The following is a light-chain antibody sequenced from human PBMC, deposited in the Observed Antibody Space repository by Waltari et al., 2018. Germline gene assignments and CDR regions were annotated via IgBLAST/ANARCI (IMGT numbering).Light chain of an antibody. CDR1: ETIVSW. Sequence: DIQMTQFPSTLSASVGDTVTITCRASETIVSWLAWYQPKPGKAPRLLIHTTSNLATGVPSRFSGRGSGTQFTLTIGSLQPDDVATYYCQHYISSPWTFCQGTKVEIK. CDR2: TTS. V-gene: IGKV1-5*03. J-gene: IGKJ1*01. CDR3: QHYISSPWT.